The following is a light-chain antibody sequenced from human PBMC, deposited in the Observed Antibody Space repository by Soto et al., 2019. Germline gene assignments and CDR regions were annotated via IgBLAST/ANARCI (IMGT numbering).Light chain of an antibody. CDR1: QSVSSSY. V-gene: IGKV3D-20*02. CDR3: QQRSNWPRT. CDR2: AAS. Sequence: EIVLTQSPGTLSLSPGERATLSCRASQSVSSSYLAWYQQKPGQAPRLLINAASSRATGIPDRFSGSGSGTDFTLTISSLEPEDLAVYYCQQRSNWPRTFGQGTKVDIK. J-gene: IGKJ1*01.